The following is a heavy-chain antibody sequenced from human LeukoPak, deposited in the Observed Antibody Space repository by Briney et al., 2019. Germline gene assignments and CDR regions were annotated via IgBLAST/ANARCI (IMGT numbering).Heavy chain of an antibody. D-gene: IGHD6-19*01. CDR3: ARLMAGLD. Sequence: PSETLSLTCTVSGYSISSGYYWGWIRQPPGKGLEWIGDIYHTGSTNYSPSLKSRVTISVDKSKNQFFLKLNSVTAADTAVYYCARLMAGLDWGQGTLVTVSS. J-gene: IGHJ4*02. CDR1: GYSISSGYY. CDR2: IYHTGST. V-gene: IGHV4-38-2*02.